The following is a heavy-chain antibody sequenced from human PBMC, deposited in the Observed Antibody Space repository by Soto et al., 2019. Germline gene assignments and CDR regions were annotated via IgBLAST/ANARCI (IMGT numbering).Heavy chain of an antibody. CDR3: ARHVDYLRRFDP. J-gene: IGHJ5*02. V-gene: IGHV4-39*01. CDR2: IDYRGTA. Sequence: SGTLSLTCTVSGGSMSTGDYYWGWIRQTPGKGLEYIGNIDYRGTASYNPSLESRVTISTDTSKHQFSLNLSSVTAADTAVYYCARHVDYLRRFDPWGQGTLVTVSS. CDR1: GGSMSTGDYY. D-gene: IGHD4-17*01.